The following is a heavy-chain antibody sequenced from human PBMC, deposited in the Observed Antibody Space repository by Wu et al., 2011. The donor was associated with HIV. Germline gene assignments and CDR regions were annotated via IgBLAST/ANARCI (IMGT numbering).Heavy chain of an antibody. CDR2: IDPEDGEA. D-gene: IGHD2-2*01. CDR1: GSGVFDYF. J-gene: IGHJ6*03. V-gene: IGHV1-69-2*01. Sequence: KKPGATVTISCNVSGSGVFDYFVHWVQEAPEKGLEWMGLIDPEDGEAVYSEKFQGRVTITADTSTDTVFMELFSLRSEDTGIYYCATTSVVPSAIRSFHMDVWGKGTSVTVSS. CDR3: ATTSVVPSAIRSFHMDV.